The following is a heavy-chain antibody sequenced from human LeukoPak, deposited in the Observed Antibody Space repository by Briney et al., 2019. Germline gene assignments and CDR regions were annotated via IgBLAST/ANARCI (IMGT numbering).Heavy chain of an antibody. D-gene: IGHD6-13*01. CDR3: ARAIAAPVYFDY. CDR1: GGSFSGYY. Sequence: SETLSLTCAVYGGSFSGYYWSWIRQPPGKGLEWIGEINHSGSNNYNPSLKSRVTISVDTSNNQFSLKLSSVTAADTAVHYCARAIAAPVYFDYWGQGTLVTVSS. V-gene: IGHV4-34*01. J-gene: IGHJ4*02. CDR2: INHSGSN.